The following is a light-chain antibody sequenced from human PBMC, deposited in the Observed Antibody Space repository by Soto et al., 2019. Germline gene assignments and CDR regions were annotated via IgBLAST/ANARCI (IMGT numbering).Light chain of an antibody. CDR2: DVS. CDR3: CPYVRAYRLMI. J-gene: IGLJ2*01. CDR1: YSDIGSYND. V-gene: IGLV2-11*01. Sequence: QSALTQPRSVSGSPGQSVTISCTGTYSDIGSYNDVSWYQHHPAKAPRLMIFDVSQRPSGVPDRFSGSKSGNTASLTISGLETEDAADYYCCPYVRAYRLMIFGEGTKVTGL.